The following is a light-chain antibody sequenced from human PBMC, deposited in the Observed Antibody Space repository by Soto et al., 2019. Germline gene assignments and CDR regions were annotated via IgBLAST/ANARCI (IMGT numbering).Light chain of an antibody. J-gene: IGKJ1*01. V-gene: IGKV3-20*01. CDR2: DSS. Sequence: EIVMTQSPATLSVSPGERATLSCRASQSVSSSVAWYQQKPGQAPRLLIYDSSSRATGVPARFSGSGSGTDFTLTISRLEPEDFAVYYCQQYGSSPWTFGQGTKVDIK. CDR3: QQYGSSPWT. CDR1: QSVSSS.